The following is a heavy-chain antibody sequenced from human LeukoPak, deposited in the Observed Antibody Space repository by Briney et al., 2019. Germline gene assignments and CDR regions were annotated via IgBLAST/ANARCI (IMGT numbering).Heavy chain of an antibody. Sequence: PGGSLRLSCAASGFTFSNYGMHWVRQAPGKGLEWVAVISYEGSIQHYAASVKGRVTISRDNSRNTLSLQMNSLRPEDTGLYYCAKEGSQYVSPWCVYWGQGTPVTVSS. CDR2: ISYEGSIQ. D-gene: IGHD2-8*02. J-gene: IGHJ4*02. V-gene: IGHV3-30*18. CDR3: AKEGSQYVSPWCVY. CDR1: GFTFSNYG.